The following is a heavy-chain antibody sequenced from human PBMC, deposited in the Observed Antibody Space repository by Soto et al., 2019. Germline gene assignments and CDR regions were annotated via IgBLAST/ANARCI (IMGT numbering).Heavy chain of an antibody. CDR1: GGSFSGYY. J-gene: IGHJ1*01. CDR2: MNRSGGI. V-gene: IGHV4-34*01. CDR3: AKARLYSSRWYIPEYFQH. Sequence: SETLSLTCDVYGGSFSGYYWTWIRQPPGKGLEWIGEMNRSGGINYNPSLKSRVTISVDTSKNQFSLKLTSVTAEDTAVYYCAKARLYSSRWYIPEYFQHWGKGTLGNGAS. D-gene: IGHD6-13*01.